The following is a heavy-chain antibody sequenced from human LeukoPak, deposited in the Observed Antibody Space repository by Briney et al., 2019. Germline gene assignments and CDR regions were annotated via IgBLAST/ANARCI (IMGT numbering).Heavy chain of an antibody. D-gene: IGHD6-6*01. J-gene: IGHJ4*02. Sequence: GGSLRLSCAASGFTFSSYGMHWVRQAPGKGLEWVAFIRYDGSNKYYADSVKGRFTISRDNSKNTLYLQMNSLRAEDTAVYYCAKDLYSSSSNALEYWGQGTLVTVSS. CDR1: GFTFSSYG. CDR2: IRYDGSNK. CDR3: AKDLYSSSSNALEY. V-gene: IGHV3-30*02.